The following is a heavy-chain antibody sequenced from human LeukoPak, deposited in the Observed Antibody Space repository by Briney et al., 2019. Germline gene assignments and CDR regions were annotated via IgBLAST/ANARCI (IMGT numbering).Heavy chain of an antibody. CDR1: GFAFSTYW. D-gene: IGHD3-10*01. J-gene: IGHJ3*02. Sequence: GGSLRLSCAASGFAFSTYWMSWVRQAPGKGLEWVANIKQDGSVKQYVDSVKGRFTISRDNAKSSLCLHMNSLRAEDTAVYYCVAGDTFDMWGQGTTVTVSS. V-gene: IGHV3-7*01. CDR3: VAGDTFDM. CDR2: IKQDGSVK.